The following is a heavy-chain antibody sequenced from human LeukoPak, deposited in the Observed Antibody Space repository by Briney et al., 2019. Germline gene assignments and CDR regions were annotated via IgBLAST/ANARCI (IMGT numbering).Heavy chain of an antibody. D-gene: IGHD2-15*01. V-gene: IGHV3-11*06. CDR1: GFTFSDYY. CDR3: ARAQRYCSGGSCYFDY. CDR2: XSSSSSXX. J-gene: IGHJ4*02. Sequence: GGSLRLSCAASGFTFSDYYMSWIRQAPGKGXXXXXXXSSSSSXXNXAXXXXXRXXXSRDNAKNSLYLQMNSLRAEDTAVYYCARAQRYCSGGSCYFDYWGQGTLVTVSS.